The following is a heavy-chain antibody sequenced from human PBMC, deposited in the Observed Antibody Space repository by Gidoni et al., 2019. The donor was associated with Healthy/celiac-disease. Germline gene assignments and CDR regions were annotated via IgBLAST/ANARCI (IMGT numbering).Heavy chain of an antibody. CDR1: VGSISSGGYS. CDR3: ARANTDIVVVPAAITPDAFDI. V-gene: IGHV4-31*03. D-gene: IGHD2-2*01. J-gene: IGHJ3*02. CDR2: IYYSGST. Sequence: QVQLQESGPGLVKPSQTLSLTCTVSVGSISSGGYSWSWIRQHPGKGLEWIGYIYYSGSTYYNPSLKSRVTISVDTTKNQFSLKLSSVTAADTAVYYCARANTDIVVVPAAITPDAFDIWGQGTMVTVSS.